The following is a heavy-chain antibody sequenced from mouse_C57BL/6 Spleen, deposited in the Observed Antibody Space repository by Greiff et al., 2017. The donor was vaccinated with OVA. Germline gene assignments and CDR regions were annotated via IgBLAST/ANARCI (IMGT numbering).Heavy chain of an antibody. CDR2: IYPSDSET. Sequence: QVQLQQPGAELVRPGSSVKLSCKASGYTFTSYWMDWVKQRPGQGLEWIGNIYPSDSETKYNQKFKDKATLTVDKSSSTAYMQLSSLTSEDSAVYYCARSCYGNDRYFEGWGTGTTVTVSS. CDR1: GYTFTSYW. V-gene: IGHV1-61*01. CDR3: ARSCYGNDRYFEG. J-gene: IGHJ1*03. D-gene: IGHD2-2*01.